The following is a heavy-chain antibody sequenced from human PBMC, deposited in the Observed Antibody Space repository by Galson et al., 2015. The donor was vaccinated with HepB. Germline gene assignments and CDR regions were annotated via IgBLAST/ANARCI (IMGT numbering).Heavy chain of an antibody. J-gene: IGHJ4*02. CDR3: AIRGSTSKYFVD. Sequence: SVKVSCKASGDTFNYYAIEWVRQAPGQGLEWMGRILPVIGVADYAQKFQVRVTLTADKSTTPAYMELSSLKSEDTAGYYCAIRGSTSKYFVDWGQGTQVIVSS. V-gene: IGHV1-69*04. D-gene: IGHD3-16*01. CDR2: ILPVIGVA. CDR1: GDTFNYYA.